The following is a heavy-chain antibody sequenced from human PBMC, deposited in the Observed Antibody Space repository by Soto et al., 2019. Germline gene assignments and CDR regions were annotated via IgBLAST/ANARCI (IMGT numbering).Heavy chain of an antibody. J-gene: IGHJ6*02. CDR3: AXXXXEXVXXYFAMDV. V-gene: IGHV3-30*03. Sequence: QGQLVESGGGVVQPGRSLRLSCAASEFSFSTYGMHWVRQAPGKGLEWVAVISHDGSETYYADSVKGRFTISRDNSENTLXLXXXSLXXDXTXXXXXAXXXXEXVXXYFAMDVWGQGTTVIVSS. CDR1: EFSFSTYG. CDR2: ISHDGSET.